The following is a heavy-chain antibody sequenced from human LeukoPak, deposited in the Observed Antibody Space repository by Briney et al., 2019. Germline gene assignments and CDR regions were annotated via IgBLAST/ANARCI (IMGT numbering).Heavy chain of an antibody. Sequence: GRSLRLSCAASGFTFDDYAMHWVRQAPGKGLEWVSGISWNSGSIGYADSVKGRFTISRDNAKNSLYLQVNSLKTEDTAMYYCSTYLFDGSGYVLSDYWGQGTLVTVSS. D-gene: IGHD3-22*01. CDR3: STYLFDGSGYVLSDY. CDR2: ISWNSGSI. CDR1: GFTFDDYA. J-gene: IGHJ4*02. V-gene: IGHV3-9*01.